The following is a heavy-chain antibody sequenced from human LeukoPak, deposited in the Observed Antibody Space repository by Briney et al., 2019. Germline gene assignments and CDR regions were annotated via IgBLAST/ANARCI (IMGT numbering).Heavy chain of an antibody. CDR3: ARACYDSSGYTALNWFDP. CDR2: INHSGTT. Sequence: PETLSLTCAVYGGSFSGYYWDWIRQPPGRGLECVGEINHSGTTDYNPSLKSRVTISVDTSNNQFSLKLTSVTAADTAVYSCARACYDSSGYTALNWFDPWGQGTLVTVSS. CDR1: GGSFSGYY. D-gene: IGHD3-22*01. V-gene: IGHV4-34*01. J-gene: IGHJ5*02.